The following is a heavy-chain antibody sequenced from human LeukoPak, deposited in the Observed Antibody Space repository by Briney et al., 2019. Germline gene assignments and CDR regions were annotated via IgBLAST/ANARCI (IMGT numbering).Heavy chain of an antibody. CDR2: IYSGGST. CDR1: GFTVSSNY. Sequence: PGGSLRLSCAASGFTVSSNYMSWVRQAPGKGLEWVSVIYSGGSTYYADSVKGRFTISRDNSKNTLYLQMNSLRAEDTAVYYCASSVGGGSYYPNYYYYYMDVWGKGTTVTISS. J-gene: IGHJ6*03. CDR3: ASSVGGGSYYPNYYYYYMDV. V-gene: IGHV3-53*01. D-gene: IGHD1-26*01.